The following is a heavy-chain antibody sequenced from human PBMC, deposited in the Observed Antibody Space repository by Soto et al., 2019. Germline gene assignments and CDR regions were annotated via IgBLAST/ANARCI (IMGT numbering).Heavy chain of an antibody. CDR1: GFTFSSYA. CDR2: ISYDGSNK. CDR3: ARDGGPARPKPCYYYGMDV. D-gene: IGHD6-6*01. V-gene: IGHV3-30-3*01. Sequence: QVQLVESGGGVVQPGRSLRLSCAASGFTFSSYAMHWVRQAPGKGLEWVAVISYDGSNKYYADSVKGRFTISRDNSKNTLYLQMNSLRAEDTAVYYCARDGGPARPKPCYYYGMDVWGQGTTVTVSS. J-gene: IGHJ6*02.